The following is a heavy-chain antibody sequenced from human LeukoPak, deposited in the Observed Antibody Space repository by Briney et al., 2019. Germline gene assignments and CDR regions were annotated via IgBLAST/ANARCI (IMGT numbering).Heavy chain of an antibody. Sequence: GASVKVSCKASGYTFTSYGISWVRQAPGQGLEWMGWISAYNGNTNYAQKLQGRVTMTTDTSTSTAYMELRSLRSDDTAVYYCARAYCGGDCYSPVNWFDPWGQGTLVTVSS. CDR3: ARAYCGGDCYSPVNWFDP. CDR1: GYTFTSYG. CDR2: ISAYNGNT. J-gene: IGHJ5*02. D-gene: IGHD2-21*02. V-gene: IGHV1-18*01.